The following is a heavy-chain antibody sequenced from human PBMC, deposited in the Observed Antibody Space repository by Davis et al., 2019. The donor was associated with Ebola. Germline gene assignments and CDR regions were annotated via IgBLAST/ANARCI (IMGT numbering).Heavy chain of an antibody. CDR2: IKQDGSEK. CDR1: GFTFSSYG. J-gene: IGHJ6*02. Sequence: PGGSLRLSCAASGFTFSSYGMHWVRQGPGKGLEWVANIKQDGSEKYYVDSVKGRFTISRDNAKNSLYLQMSSLRAEDTAVYYCARGLQTRWRVGWGMDVWGQGTTVTVSS. V-gene: IGHV3-7*01. D-gene: IGHD3-16*01. CDR3: ARGLQTRWRVGWGMDV.